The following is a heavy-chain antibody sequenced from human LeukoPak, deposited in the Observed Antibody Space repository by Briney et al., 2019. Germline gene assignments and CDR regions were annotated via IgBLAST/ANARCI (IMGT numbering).Heavy chain of an antibody. Sequence: ASQTLSLTCAVSGGSISSGGYSWSWIRQPPGKGLEWIGYIYHSGSAYYNPSLESRVTISIDRSKNQFSLKLTSVTAAVTAVYYCARGDGYYFDYWGQGTLVTVSS. V-gene: IGHV4-30-2*01. CDR3: ARGDGYYFDY. CDR2: IYHSGSA. J-gene: IGHJ4*02. D-gene: IGHD2-21*02. CDR1: GGSISSGGYS.